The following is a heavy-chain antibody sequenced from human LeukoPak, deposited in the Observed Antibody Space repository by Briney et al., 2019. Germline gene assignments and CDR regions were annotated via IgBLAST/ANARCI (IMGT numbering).Heavy chain of an antibody. CDR2: ISDSGGST. Sequence: SGGSLRLSCAASGFIFSSYAMSWVRQAPGKGLEWVSGISDSGGSTYYADSVKGRFTISRDNSKNTLFLRMNSLRAEDTAVYYCAKDLGVDSCSWYGFDFWGQGTLVTVSS. J-gene: IGHJ4*02. CDR1: GFIFSSYA. CDR3: AKDLGVDSCSWYGFDF. V-gene: IGHV3-23*01. D-gene: IGHD6-13*01.